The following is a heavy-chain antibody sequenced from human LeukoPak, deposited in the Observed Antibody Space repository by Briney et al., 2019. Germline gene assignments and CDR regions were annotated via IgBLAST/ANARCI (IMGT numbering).Heavy chain of an antibody. Sequence: SETLSLTCAVYGGSFSGYYWSWIRQPPGKGLEWIGEINHSGSTNYNPSLKSRVTISVDTSKNQFSLKLSSVTAADTAVYYCASGIVVVVAATQRVYYGMDVWGQGTTVTVSS. J-gene: IGHJ6*02. V-gene: IGHV4-34*01. CDR1: GGSFSGYY. D-gene: IGHD2-15*01. CDR2: INHSGST. CDR3: ASGIVVVVAATQRVYYGMDV.